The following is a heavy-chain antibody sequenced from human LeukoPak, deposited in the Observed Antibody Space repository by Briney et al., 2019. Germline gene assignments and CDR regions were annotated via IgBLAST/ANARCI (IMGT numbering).Heavy chain of an antibody. CDR2: IKGDGIST. CDR3: AKDHYWSIDY. J-gene: IGHJ4*02. Sequence: GGSLRLSCAASGFDFNSNWMHWVRHAPGQGLVWVSRIKGDGISTNYADSVKGRFTISRDIAKNTLYLQMNSLRAEDTGVYYCAKDHYWSIDYWGRGTLVTVSS. D-gene: IGHD3-3*01. V-gene: IGHV3-74*01. CDR1: GFDFNSNW.